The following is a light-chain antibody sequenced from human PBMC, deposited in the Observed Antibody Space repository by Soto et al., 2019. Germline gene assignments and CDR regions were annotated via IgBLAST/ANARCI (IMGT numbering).Light chain of an antibody. Sequence: QSALTQPASVSGSPGQSITISCTGSSSDVGGYHYVSWYQQYPGKAPKLVISEVSNRPSGVSRRFSGSKSGNTASLTSSGLQDEDEADYYSCSYTGPTAPLFGGGTKLTVL. J-gene: IGLJ3*02. CDR2: EVS. V-gene: IGLV2-14*01. CDR1: SSDVGGYHY. CDR3: CSYTGPTAPL.